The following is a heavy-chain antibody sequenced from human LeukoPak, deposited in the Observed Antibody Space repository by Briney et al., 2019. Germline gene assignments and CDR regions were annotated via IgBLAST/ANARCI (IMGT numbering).Heavy chain of an antibody. CDR3: AKGGGYDSDYYYYGMDV. CDR2: ISGSGGST. D-gene: IGHD5-12*01. Sequence: GGSLRLSCAASRFTFDTYAMSWVRQAPGKGLEWVSAISGSGGSTYYADSVKGRFTISRDNSKNTLYLQMNSLRAEDTAVYYCAKGGGYDSDYYYYGMDVWGQGTTVTVSS. V-gene: IGHV3-23*01. J-gene: IGHJ6*02. CDR1: RFTFDTYA.